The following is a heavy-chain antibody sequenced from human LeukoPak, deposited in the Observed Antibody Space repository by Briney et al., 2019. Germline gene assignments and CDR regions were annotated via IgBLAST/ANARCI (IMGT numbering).Heavy chain of an antibody. Sequence: SQTLSLTCTVSGGSISSGGYYWGWIRQPAGKGLEWIGRIYTSGSTNYNPSLKSRVTISVDTSKNQFSLKLSSVTAADTAVYYCARGRVGAFDYWGQGTLVTVSS. J-gene: IGHJ4*02. CDR2: IYTSGST. D-gene: IGHD1-26*01. CDR3: ARGRVGAFDY. CDR1: GGSISSGGYY. V-gene: IGHV4-61*02.